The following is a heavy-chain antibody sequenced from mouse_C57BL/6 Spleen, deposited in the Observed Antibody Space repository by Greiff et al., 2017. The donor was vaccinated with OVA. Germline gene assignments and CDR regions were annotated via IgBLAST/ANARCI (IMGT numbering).Heavy chain of an antibody. Sequence: EVQLVESGGGFVQPGGSLKLSCAASGFTLSDYGMAWVRQSPKEGPEWVGFICTLSYRIYYADTVTGRFTISRENAKNPLYLELSRLKSEDTAVYYGARRGYGNCEFADWGQGTMVTVSA. CDR2: ICTLSYRI. CDR1: GFTLSDYG. J-gene: IGHJ3*01. D-gene: IGHD2-1*01. V-gene: IGHV5-15*01. CDR3: ARRGYGNCEFAD.